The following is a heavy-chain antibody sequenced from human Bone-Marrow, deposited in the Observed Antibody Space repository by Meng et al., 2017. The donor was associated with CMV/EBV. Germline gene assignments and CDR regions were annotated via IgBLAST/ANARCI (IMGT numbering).Heavy chain of an antibody. V-gene: IGHV1-2*02. CDR3: ARGFYSGYDYLDAFDI. D-gene: IGHD5-12*01. Sequence: ASVKVSCKASGYTFTGYYMNWVRQAPGQGLEWMGWVNANSGAKDYAQKFQGRVTMTRDTSISTAYMELSRLRSDDTAVYYCARGFYSGYDYLDAFDIWGQGTMVTVSS. CDR2: VNANSGAK. J-gene: IGHJ3*02. CDR1: GYTFTGYY.